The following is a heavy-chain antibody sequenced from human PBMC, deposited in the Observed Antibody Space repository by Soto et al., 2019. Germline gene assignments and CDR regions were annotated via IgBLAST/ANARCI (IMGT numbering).Heavy chain of an antibody. J-gene: IGHJ3*02. CDR2: ISSSSSYI. Sequence: GGSLRLSCAASGFTFSSYSMNWVRQAPGKGLEWVSSISSSSSYIYCADSVKGRFTISRDNAKNSLYLQMNSLRAEDTAVYYCERDLGSGVAFDIWGRGTMVTVSS. D-gene: IGHD6-25*01. V-gene: IGHV3-21*01. CDR1: GFTFSSYS. CDR3: ERDLGSGVAFDI.